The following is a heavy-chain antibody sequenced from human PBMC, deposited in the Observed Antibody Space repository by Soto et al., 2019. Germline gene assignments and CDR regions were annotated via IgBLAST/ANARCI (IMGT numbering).Heavy chain of an antibody. V-gene: IGHV1-3*01. J-gene: IGHJ4*02. CDR2: INAGNGNT. CDR1: GYTFTSYA. CDR3: AREGSWNLLFDY. D-gene: IGHD6-13*01. Sequence: ASVKVSCKASGYTFTSYAMHWVRQAPGQWLEWMGWINAGNGNTKYSQKFQGRVTITRDTSASTAYMELSSLRSEDTAVYYCAREGSWNLLFDYWGQGTLVTVSS.